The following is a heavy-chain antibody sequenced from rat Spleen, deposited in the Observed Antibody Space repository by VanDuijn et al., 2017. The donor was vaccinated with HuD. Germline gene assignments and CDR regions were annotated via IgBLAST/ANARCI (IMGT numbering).Heavy chain of an antibody. CDR3: ARSADYGGYYFDY. J-gene: IGHJ2*01. D-gene: IGHD1-11*01. V-gene: IGHV2-15*01. CDR1: GFSLTSYH. CDR2: IWSGGST. Sequence: QVQLKESGPGLVQPSQTLSLTCTVSGFSLTSYHVSWVRQPPGTGLEWIAAIWSGGSTYYTSALKSRLSISRDTSKSQVLLKMNSLQTEDTAMYFCARSADYGGYYFDYWGQGVMVTVSS.